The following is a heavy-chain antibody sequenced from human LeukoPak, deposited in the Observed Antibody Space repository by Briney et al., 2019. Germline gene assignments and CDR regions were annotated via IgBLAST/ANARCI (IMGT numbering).Heavy chain of an antibody. Sequence: SETLSLTCSVSGGSISTYYWGWIRQLPGKGLEWIGYIYYTGTTNYNPSLRSRVTISVDTSRNQFSLRLSSVTAADTAVYYCAREDPQTTVPEGMDVWGHGTTVIVSS. CDR3: AREDPQTTVPEGMDV. D-gene: IGHD4-17*01. CDR2: IYYTGTT. J-gene: IGHJ6*02. V-gene: IGHV4-59*01. CDR1: GGSISTYY.